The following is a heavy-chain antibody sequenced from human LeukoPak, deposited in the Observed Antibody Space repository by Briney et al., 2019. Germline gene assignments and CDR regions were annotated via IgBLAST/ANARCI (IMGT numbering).Heavy chain of an antibody. V-gene: IGHV3-23*01. Sequence: GGSLRLSCAPSGFTFSSYALSWVRHAPGKGLQGVSTVSTSGGRTYYGDSVKGSLTISRDNSKHTLYLQKHSQRAEDTAVYSGAKDHVGGYSYDYWGQGTLVTVSS. D-gene: IGHD5-18*01. CDR2: VSTSGGRT. J-gene: IGHJ4*02. CDR3: AKDHVGGYSYDY. CDR1: GFTFSSYA.